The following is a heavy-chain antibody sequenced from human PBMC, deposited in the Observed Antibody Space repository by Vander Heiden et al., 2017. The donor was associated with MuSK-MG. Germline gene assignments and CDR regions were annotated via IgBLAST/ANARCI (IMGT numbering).Heavy chain of an antibody. J-gene: IGHJ4*02. Sequence: QVQLVQSGAEVKKPGASVKVSCKASGSTFTSYYMHCVRQAPGQGLEWMGIINPSGGSTSYAQKFQGRVTMTRDTSTSTVYMELSSLRSEDTAVYYCARGGYYYDSSGYYYGTREYEEVFDYWGQGTLVTVSS. CDR1: GSTFTSYY. CDR3: ARGGYYYDSSGYYYGTREYEEVFDY. D-gene: IGHD3-22*01. CDR2: INPSGGST. V-gene: IGHV1-46*01.